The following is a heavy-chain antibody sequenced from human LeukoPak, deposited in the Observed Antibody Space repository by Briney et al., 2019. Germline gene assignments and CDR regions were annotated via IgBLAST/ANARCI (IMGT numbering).Heavy chain of an antibody. Sequence: SETLSLTCAVYGGSFSGYYWSWIRQPPGKGLEWIGEINHSGSTNYNPSLKSRVTISVDTSKNQFSLKLSSVTAADTAVYYCARGTRPGYCSGGSCYRRSRAFDIWGQGTMVTVSS. J-gene: IGHJ3*02. CDR2: INHSGST. D-gene: IGHD2-15*01. V-gene: IGHV4-34*01. CDR1: GGSFSGYY. CDR3: ARGTRPGYCSGGSCYRRSRAFDI.